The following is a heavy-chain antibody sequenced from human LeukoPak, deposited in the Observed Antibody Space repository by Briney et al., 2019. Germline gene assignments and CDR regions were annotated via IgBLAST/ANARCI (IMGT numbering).Heavy chain of an antibody. Sequence: SETLSLTCTVSGGSISSYYWSRIRQPPGKGLEWIGYIYYSGSTNYNPSLKSRVTISVDTSKNQFSLKLNSVTAADTAVYHCARGRNTAMVPFYYWGQGILVTVSS. D-gene: IGHD5-18*01. J-gene: IGHJ4*02. CDR1: GGSISSYY. CDR2: IYYSGST. CDR3: ARGRNTAMVPFYY. V-gene: IGHV4-59*01.